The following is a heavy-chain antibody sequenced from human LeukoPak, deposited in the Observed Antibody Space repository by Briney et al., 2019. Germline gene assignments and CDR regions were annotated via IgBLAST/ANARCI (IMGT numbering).Heavy chain of an antibody. Sequence: SGTLSLTCTVSGDSISSYYWSWIRQPAGKGLEWIGRIYTSGSTSCNPSLKSPVTISVDTSKNQFSLKLSSVTAADTAVYYCARDPHTTYYMDVWGKGTTVTVSS. J-gene: IGHJ6*03. CDR2: IYTSGST. CDR3: ARDPHTTYYMDV. V-gene: IGHV4-4*07. CDR1: GDSISSYY. D-gene: IGHD1-1*01.